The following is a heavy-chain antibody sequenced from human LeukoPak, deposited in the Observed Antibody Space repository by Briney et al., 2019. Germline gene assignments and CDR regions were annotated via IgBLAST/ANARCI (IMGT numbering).Heavy chain of an antibody. CDR1: GFAFSSYS. CDR2: ISGGSSYI. V-gene: IGHV3-21*01. Sequence: GGSLRLSCAASGFAFSSYSMNWVRQAPGKGLEWVSSISGGSSYIYYADSVKGRFTISRDNAKNSLYLQMNSLRPEDTAVYYCAREGYGVPCWYWGQGTLVTVSS. CDR3: AREGYGVPCWY. D-gene: IGHD4-17*01. J-gene: IGHJ4*02.